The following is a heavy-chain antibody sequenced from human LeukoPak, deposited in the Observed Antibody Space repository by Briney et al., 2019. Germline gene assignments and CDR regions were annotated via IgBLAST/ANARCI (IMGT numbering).Heavy chain of an antibody. J-gene: IGHJ4*02. V-gene: IGHV5-51*01. D-gene: IGHD6-19*01. CDR3: ARLKQQEQWLPWLDY. Sequence: PGESLKFSCKGSGYSFTTYGIGWVRQMPGKGLEWMGIIYPGDSDTRYSPSFQGQVTISADKSISTAYLQWSSLKASDTAMYYCARLKQQEQWLPWLDYWGQGTLVTVSS. CDR2: IYPGDSDT. CDR1: GYSFTTYG.